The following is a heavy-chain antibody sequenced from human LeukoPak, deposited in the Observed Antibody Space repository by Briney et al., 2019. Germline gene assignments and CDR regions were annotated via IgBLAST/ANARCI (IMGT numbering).Heavy chain of an antibody. CDR1: GFTFSSYA. D-gene: IGHD6-19*01. V-gene: IGHV3-23*01. CDR3: ARDHRPYSSGFVDY. J-gene: IGHJ4*02. Sequence: GGSLRLSCAASGFTFSSYAMSWVRQAPGKGLEWVSAISGNGGSTYYADSVKGRFAISRDTSKNTLYLQMNSLRAEDTAVYYCARDHRPYSSGFVDYWGQGTLVTVSS. CDR2: ISGNGGST.